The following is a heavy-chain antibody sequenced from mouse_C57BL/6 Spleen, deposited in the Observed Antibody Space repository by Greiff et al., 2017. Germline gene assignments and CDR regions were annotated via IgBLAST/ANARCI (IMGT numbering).Heavy chain of an antibody. V-gene: IGHV1-42*01. CDR2: ITPSTGGT. J-gene: IGHJ2*01. D-gene: IGHD1-1*01. Sequence: VQLQQSGPELVKPGASVKISCKASGYSFTGYYMNWVKQSPEKSLEWIGAITPSTGGTTYHQKVKAKDTLTVDKSSSTAYMQLKSLTSEDSAVYYCARITTVVAPYFDYWGKGTTLTVSS. CDR3: ARITTVVAPYFDY. CDR1: GYSFTGYY.